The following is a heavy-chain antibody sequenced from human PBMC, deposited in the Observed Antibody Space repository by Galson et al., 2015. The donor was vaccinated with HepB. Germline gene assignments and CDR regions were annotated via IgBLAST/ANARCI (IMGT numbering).Heavy chain of an antibody. CDR2: FDPEDGET. CDR3: ATVQLYPTPMVRGVRTSFQH. J-gene: IGHJ1*01. V-gene: IGHV1-24*01. CDR1: GYTLTELS. Sequence: SVKVSCKVSGYTLTELSMHWVRQAPGKGLEWMGGFDPEDGETIYAQKFQGRVTMTEDTSTDTAYMELSSLRSEDTAVYYCATVQLYPTPMVRGVRTSFQHWGQGTLVTVSS. D-gene: IGHD3-10*01.